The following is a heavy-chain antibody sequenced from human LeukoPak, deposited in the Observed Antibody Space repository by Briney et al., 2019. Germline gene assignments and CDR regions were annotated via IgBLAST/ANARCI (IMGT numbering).Heavy chain of an antibody. Sequence: SETLSLTCTVSGASISSGYYWSWIRQPPGKGLEWMGYIYYSGSTNYNPSLKSRVTISVDTSKNQFSLKLRSVTAADTAVYYCARTTEGGYTYDYFYYYYMDVWGKGTTVTISS. J-gene: IGHJ6*03. CDR2: IYYSGST. CDR3: ARTTEGGYTYDYFYYYYMDV. D-gene: IGHD5-18*01. CDR1: GASISSGYY. V-gene: IGHV4-61*01.